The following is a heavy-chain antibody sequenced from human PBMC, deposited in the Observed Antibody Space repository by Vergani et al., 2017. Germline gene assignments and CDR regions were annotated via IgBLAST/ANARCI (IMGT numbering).Heavy chain of an antibody. Sequence: EVQLVESGGGLVQHGRSLRLSCAASGFTFDDYAIHWVRQAPGKGLEWVSGLSWKSDSMGYADSVKGRFTISRDNAKNSLYLQMNSLRAEDTALYYCAKDKKAVARGYLHHWGQGTLVSVSS. CDR3: AKDKKAVARGYLHH. CDR2: LSWKSDSM. V-gene: IGHV3-9*01. J-gene: IGHJ1*01. CDR1: GFTFDDYA. D-gene: IGHD6-19*01.